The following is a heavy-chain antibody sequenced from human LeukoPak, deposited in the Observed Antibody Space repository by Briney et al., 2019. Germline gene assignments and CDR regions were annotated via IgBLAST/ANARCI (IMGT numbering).Heavy chain of an antibody. J-gene: IGHJ4*02. CDR2: IISDGSGT. Sequence: GGSLRLSCAASGFTFSRDSMNWVRQAPGKGLGWVSHIISDGSGTSYADSVKGRFTISKDNAKNTVYLQMNSLRAEDTAVYYCVSFYETDWGRGTLVTVSS. CDR1: GFTFSRDS. V-gene: IGHV3-74*01. D-gene: IGHD2/OR15-2a*01. CDR3: VSFYETD.